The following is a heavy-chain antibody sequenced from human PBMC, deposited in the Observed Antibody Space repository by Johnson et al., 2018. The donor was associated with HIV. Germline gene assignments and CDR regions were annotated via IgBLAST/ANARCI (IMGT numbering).Heavy chain of an antibody. Sequence: EVQLVESGGGLVQPGGSLRLSCAASGFTFSTYWMHWVRQVPGKGLMWVSRINNDGSSTNYADSVKGRFTISRDNAKNTLYLQMHSLRAEDTAMYYCARDLLGYCTGGSCYSVVEAFDIWGQGTMVTVS. V-gene: IGHV3-74*01. D-gene: IGHD2-15*01. CDR1: GFTFSTYW. CDR3: ARDLLGYCTGGSCYSVVEAFDI. J-gene: IGHJ3*02. CDR2: INNDGSST.